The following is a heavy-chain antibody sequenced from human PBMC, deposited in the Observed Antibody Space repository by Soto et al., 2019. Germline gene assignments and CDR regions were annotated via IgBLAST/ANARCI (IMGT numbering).Heavy chain of an antibody. CDR3: AKRRGAGGQFDY. D-gene: IGHD2-15*01. Sequence: PWSSLRLSCAASGFTFSSCAMRWVRQGPGKGLEWVAVVSIGGSTQYGVSVRGLFTISRDNSKNTLSLQINSMTADDTALYFCAKRRGAGGQFDYCGQGVLVTVSS. J-gene: IGHJ4*02. CDR2: VSIGGST. CDR1: GFTFSSCA. V-gene: IGHV3-23*01.